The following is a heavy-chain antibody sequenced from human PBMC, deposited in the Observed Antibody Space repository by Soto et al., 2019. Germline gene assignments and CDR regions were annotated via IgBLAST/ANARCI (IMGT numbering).Heavy chain of an antibody. J-gene: IGHJ4*02. D-gene: IGHD2-15*01. Sequence: SETLSLTCGVSGYAINSGYYWGWIRQSPGKGLEWIGNMYHGGFSYYNPSLKGRVTISVDTWKNRFSLNLRSVTAADTAVYYCARTVVVVVSNVPDSFDYWGQVLVGTVSS. CDR2: MYHGGFS. CDR3: ARTVVVVVSNVPDSFDY. V-gene: IGHV4-38-2*01. CDR1: GYAINSGYY.